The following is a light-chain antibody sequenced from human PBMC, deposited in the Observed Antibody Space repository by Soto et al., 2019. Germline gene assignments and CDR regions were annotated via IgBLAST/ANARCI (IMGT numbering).Light chain of an antibody. J-gene: IGKJ1*01. CDR3: QQYGSSPWT. CDR2: GAS. Sequence: EIVFTQSAGTLSLSPGERATLSCRASQSVSSSYLAWYQQKPGQAPRLLIYGASSRATGIPDRFSGSGSGTDFTLTISRLEPEDFAVYYCQQYGSSPWTFGQGTKVDI. CDR1: QSVSSSY. V-gene: IGKV3-20*01.